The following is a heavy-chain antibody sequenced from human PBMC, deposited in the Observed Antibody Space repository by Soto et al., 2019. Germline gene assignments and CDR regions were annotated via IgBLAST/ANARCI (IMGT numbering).Heavy chain of an antibody. CDR1: GGTFSSYA. V-gene: IGHV1-69*13. D-gene: IGHD1-26*01. CDR3: AEDSGSYYDYYYGMDV. J-gene: IGHJ6*04. CDR2: IIPIFGTA. Sequence: GASVKVSCKASGGTFSSYAISWVRQAPGQGLEWMGGIIPIFGTANYAQKFQGRVTITADESTSTAYMELSSLRSEDTAVYYCAEDSGSYYDYYYGMDVWGKGTNVTVSS.